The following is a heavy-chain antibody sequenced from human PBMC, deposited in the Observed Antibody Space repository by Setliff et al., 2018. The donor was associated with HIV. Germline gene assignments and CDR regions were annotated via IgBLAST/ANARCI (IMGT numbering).Heavy chain of an antibody. CDR2: ISGSGSTT. CDR3: VRDFHWAFDY. J-gene: IGHJ4*02. V-gene: IGHV3-23*01. CDR1: GFRFNIYA. Sequence: GGSLRLSCAASGFRFNIYAMTWVRQAPGKGLQWVSSISGSGSTTNYADSVKGRFTISRDNAKNSLYLQMDSLRAEDTAVYYCVRDFHWAFDYWGQGTPVTVSS. D-gene: IGHD7-27*01.